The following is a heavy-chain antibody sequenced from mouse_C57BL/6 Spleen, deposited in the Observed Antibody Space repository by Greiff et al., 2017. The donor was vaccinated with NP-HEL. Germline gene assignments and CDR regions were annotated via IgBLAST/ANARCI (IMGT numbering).Heavy chain of an antibody. CDR3: ARRDYGSSPYAMDY. D-gene: IGHD1-1*01. V-gene: IGHV1-69*01. CDR2: IDPSDSYT. J-gene: IGHJ4*01. CDR1: GYTFTSYW. Sequence: QVHVKQPGAELVMPGASVKLSCKASGYTFTSYWMHWVKQRPGQGLEWIGEIDPSDSYTNYNQKFKGKSTLTVDKSSSTAYMQLSSLTSEDSAVYYCARRDYGSSPYAMDYWGQGTSVTVSS.